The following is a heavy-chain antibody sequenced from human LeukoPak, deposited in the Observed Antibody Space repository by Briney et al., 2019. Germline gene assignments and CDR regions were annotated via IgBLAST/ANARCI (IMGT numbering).Heavy chain of an antibody. J-gene: IGHJ5*02. CDR3: ARELKPGMPAPYNWFDH. V-gene: IGHV4-4*07. CDR1: GVSISSYY. CDR2: IYTSGST. D-gene: IGHD2-2*01. Sequence: SETLSLTCTVSGVSISSYYWSWIRQPAGKGLEWIGRIYTSGSTNYNPSLKSRVTMSVDTSKNQFSLKLSSVTAADTAVYYCARELKPGMPAPYNWFDHWGQGTLVTVSS.